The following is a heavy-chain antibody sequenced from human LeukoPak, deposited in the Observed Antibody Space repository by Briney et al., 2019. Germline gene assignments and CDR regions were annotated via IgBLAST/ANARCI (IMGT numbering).Heavy chain of an antibody. V-gene: IGHV3-21*01. D-gene: IGHD4-17*01. CDR2: ISSGSHYI. Sequence: GGSLRLSCAASGFTFSSYSMSWVRQAPEKGLEWVSSISSGSHYIHYADSMKGRFTISRVNAKNSLYLQMNSLRAEDTAVYSCARNRYGDYDDAFDIWGQGTMVTVSS. CDR1: GFTFSSYS. J-gene: IGHJ3*02. CDR3: ARNRYGDYDDAFDI.